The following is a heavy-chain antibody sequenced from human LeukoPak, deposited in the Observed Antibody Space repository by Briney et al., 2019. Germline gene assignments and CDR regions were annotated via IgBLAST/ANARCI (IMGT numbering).Heavy chain of an antibody. V-gene: IGHV3-23*01. CDR3: AAGDSSGYYPRTIN. D-gene: IGHD3-22*01. CDR1: GFTLSSYA. Sequence: PGGSLRPSCAASGFTLSSYAMSWVRQAPGKGLEWVSAISGSGGSTYYADSVKGRFTISRDNSKNTLYLQMDSLRAEDTAVYYCAAGDSSGYYPRTINWGQGTLVTVSS. CDR2: ISGSGGST. J-gene: IGHJ4*02.